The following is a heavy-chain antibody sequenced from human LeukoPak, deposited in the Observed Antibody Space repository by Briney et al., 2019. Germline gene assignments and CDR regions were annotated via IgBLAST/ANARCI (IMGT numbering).Heavy chain of an antibody. CDR1: GYTFTNYW. CDR2: IYPGDSDT. V-gene: IGHV5-51*01. J-gene: IGHJ5*02. D-gene: IGHD3-10*01. Sequence: GASLKISCKGSGYTFTNYWIGWVRPMPGKGLEWMGIIYPGDSDTRYSPSFQGQVTISADKSISTAYLQWSSLKASDTAMYYCARQGVRGVLKINWFDRWGQGTLVTVSS. CDR3: ARQGVRGVLKINWFDR.